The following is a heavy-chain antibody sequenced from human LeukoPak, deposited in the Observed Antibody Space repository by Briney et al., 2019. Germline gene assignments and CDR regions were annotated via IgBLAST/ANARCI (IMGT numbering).Heavy chain of an antibody. Sequence: ASVKVSCNASGGTFSSYAINWVRQATGQGLEWMGWMNPNSGNTGYAQKFQGRVTMTRNTSISTAYMELSSLRSEDTAVYYCARAIDDYYSDFSWFDPWGQGTLVTVSS. D-gene: IGHD5-24*01. CDR3: ARAIDDYYSDFSWFDP. V-gene: IGHV1-8*02. CDR1: GGTFSSYA. J-gene: IGHJ5*02. CDR2: MNPNSGNT.